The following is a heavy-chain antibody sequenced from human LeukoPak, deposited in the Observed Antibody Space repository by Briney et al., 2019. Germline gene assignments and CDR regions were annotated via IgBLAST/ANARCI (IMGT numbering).Heavy chain of an antibody. CDR3: ARGYYDSSGYYLIDY. D-gene: IGHD3-22*01. V-gene: IGHV3-30*07. J-gene: IGHJ4*02. Sequence: DSVKGRFTISRDNSKNTLYLQMNSLRAEDTAVYYCARGYYDSSGYYLIDYWGQGTLVTVSS.